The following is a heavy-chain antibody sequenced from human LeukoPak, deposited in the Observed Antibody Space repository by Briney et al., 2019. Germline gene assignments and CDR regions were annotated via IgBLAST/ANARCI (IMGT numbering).Heavy chain of an antibody. CDR2: IYYSGST. CDR1: GGSIISSDYF. CDR3: ARDRGSSGYFAFDY. J-gene: IGHJ4*02. Sequence: SETLSLTCTVSGGSIISSDYFWGWIRQSPGKGLEWIGYIYYSGSTNYNPSLKSRVTISVDTSKNQFSLKLSSVTAADTAVYYCARDRGSSGYFAFDYWGQGTLVTVSS. V-gene: IGHV4-61*08. D-gene: IGHD3-22*01.